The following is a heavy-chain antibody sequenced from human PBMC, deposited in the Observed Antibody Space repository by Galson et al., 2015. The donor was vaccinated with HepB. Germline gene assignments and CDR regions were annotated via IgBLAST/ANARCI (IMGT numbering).Heavy chain of an antibody. Sequence: SVKVSCKASGYTVSNYFVHWVRQAPGQGLEWLGVINPSSGSKTYAQKFQGRVTMTGDSSTSTLYMEVSSLRSEDTAVDHCAREGVAGPSRWFNPWGPGSLVTVSS. J-gene: IGHJ5*02. D-gene: IGHD6-19*01. CDR3: AREGVAGPSRWFNP. CDR1: GYTVSNYF. CDR2: INPSSGSK. V-gene: IGHV1-46*01.